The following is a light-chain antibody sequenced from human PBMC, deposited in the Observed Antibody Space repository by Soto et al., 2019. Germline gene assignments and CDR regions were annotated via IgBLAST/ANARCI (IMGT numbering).Light chain of an antibody. CDR1: QAISNS. CDR3: QSYNTARPT. V-gene: IGKV1-27*01. CDR2: VAS. Sequence: DIHMTQSPSSLSASVGDRVAITCRASQAISNSLAWYQQKPGKPPQLLIYVASTLQSGVPSRFSGSGSGTDFTLTISGLQPEDLATYYCQSYNTARPTFGQGTRLE. J-gene: IGKJ5*01.